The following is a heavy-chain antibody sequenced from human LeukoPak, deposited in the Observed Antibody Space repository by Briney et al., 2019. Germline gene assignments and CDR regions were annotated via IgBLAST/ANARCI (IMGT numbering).Heavy chain of an antibody. CDR1: GFTFSSYG. D-gene: IGHD3-16*01. Sequence: GGSLRLSCAASGFTFSSYGMRWVRQAPGKGLEWVAVILNDGSQEKYADSVKGRFTISRENSKNTLFLQMNSLRAEDTAVYNWARDDALGDNALDIWGQGTMVTVSS. V-gene: IGHV3-33*01. J-gene: IGHJ3*02. CDR3: ARDDALGDNALDI. CDR2: ILNDGSQE.